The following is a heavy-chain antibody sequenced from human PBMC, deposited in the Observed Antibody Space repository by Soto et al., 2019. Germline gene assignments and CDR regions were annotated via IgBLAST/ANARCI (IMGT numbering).Heavy chain of an antibody. CDR2: IIPIFGTA. Sequence: SVKVSCRASGGTFSSYASSWVRQAPGQGLEWMGGIIPIFGTANYAQKFQGRVTITADESTSTAYMELSSLRSEDTAVYYCARGREAVDGLNYYYGMDVSGRRTTVTLSS. CDR3: ARGREAVDGLNYYYGMDV. CDR1: GGTFSSYA. J-gene: IGHJ6*01. V-gene: IGHV1-69*13. D-gene: IGHD3-10*01.